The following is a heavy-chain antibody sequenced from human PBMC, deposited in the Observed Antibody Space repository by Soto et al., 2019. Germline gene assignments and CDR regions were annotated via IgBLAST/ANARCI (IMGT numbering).Heavy chain of an antibody. D-gene: IGHD3-10*01. CDR3: ARHRGPMVRGVISNWFDP. CDR2: IYYSGST. V-gene: IGHV4-39*01. J-gene: IGHJ5*02. Sequence: PSRTLSLTCTVSGGSFSRSSYSWGWIRQPQGKGLEWIGSIYYSGSTYYNPSLKSRVTISVDTSKNQFSLKLSSVTAADTAVYYCARHRGPMVRGVISNWFDPWGQGTLVTVSS. CDR1: GGSFSRSSYS.